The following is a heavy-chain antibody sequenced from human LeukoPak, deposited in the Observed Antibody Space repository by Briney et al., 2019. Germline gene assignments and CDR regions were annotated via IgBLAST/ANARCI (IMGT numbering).Heavy chain of an antibody. CDR2: ISYDGSNK. V-gene: IGHV3-30*14. D-gene: IGHD2-21*01. Sequence: GGSLRLSCAASGFTFSSYAMHWVRQAPGKGLEWVAVISYDGSNKYYADSVKGRFTTSRDNSKNTLYLQMNSLRAEDTAVYYCASRILWGQGTMVTVSS. CDR3: ASRIL. CDR1: GFTFSSYA. J-gene: IGHJ3*01.